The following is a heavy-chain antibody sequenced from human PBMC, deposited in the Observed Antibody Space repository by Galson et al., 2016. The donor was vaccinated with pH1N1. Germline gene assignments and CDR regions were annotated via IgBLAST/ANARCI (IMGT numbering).Heavy chain of an antibody. D-gene: IGHD6-13*01. CDR1: GFTFSNFA. Sequence: SLRLSCAGSGFTFSNFALSWVRQAPGKGLHWVSTFSGSSSVTHYGDSVKGRFTTTGDNSKNTLYLHMSSLRVEDTAVYYCASWAEGSQPFLHDWGQGTLVSVAS. CDR2: FSGSSSVT. V-gene: IGHV3-23*01. J-gene: IGHJ4*02. CDR3: ASWAEGSQPFLHD.